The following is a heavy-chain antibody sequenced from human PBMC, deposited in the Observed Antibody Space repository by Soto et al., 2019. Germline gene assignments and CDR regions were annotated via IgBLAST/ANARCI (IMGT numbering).Heavy chain of an antibody. D-gene: IGHD6-19*01. CDR2: INHSGST. CDR3: AREQWHDY. V-gene: IGHV4-34*01. CDR1: GGSFSGYY. J-gene: IGHJ4*02. Sequence: SETLSLTCAVYGGSFSGYYWSWIRQPPGKGLEWIGEINHSGSTNYNPSLKSRVTISVDTSKNQFSLKLSSVTAADTAVYYCAREQWHDYWGRGTLVTVSS.